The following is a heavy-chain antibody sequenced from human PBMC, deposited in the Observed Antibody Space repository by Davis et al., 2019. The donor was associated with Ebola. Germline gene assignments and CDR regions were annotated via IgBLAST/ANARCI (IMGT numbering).Heavy chain of an antibody. Sequence: PSETLSLTCAASGFPFSSYAMTWVRQAPGKGLEWVSAISGSGGSTYYADSVKGRFTISRDNSKKTLYLQMNSLRAEDTAVYYCAKSGLSFGVVKYHYGMDVWGKGTTVTVSS. D-gene: IGHD3-3*01. J-gene: IGHJ6*04. CDR3: AKSGLSFGVVKYHYGMDV. V-gene: IGHV3-23*01. CDR1: GFPFSSYA. CDR2: ISGSGGST.